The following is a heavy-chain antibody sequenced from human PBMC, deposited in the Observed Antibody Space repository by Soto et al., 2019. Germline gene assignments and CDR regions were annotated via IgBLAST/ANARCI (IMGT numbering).Heavy chain of an antibody. CDR2: INHSGST. CDR3: ARDGYDSDAYAFDI. Sequence: SETLSLTCAVYGGSFSGYYWSWIRQPPGKGLEWIGEINHSGSTNYNPSLKSRVTISVDTSKNQFSLKLSSVTAADTAVYYCARDGYDSDAYAFDIWGQGTMVTVSS. J-gene: IGHJ3*02. CDR1: GGSFSGYY. D-gene: IGHD5-12*01. V-gene: IGHV4-34*01.